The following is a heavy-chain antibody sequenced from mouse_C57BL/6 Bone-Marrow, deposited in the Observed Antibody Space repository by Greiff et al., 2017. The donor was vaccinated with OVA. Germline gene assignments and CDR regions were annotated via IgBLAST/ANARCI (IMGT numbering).Heavy chain of an antibody. Sequence: VKLQESGAELVKPGASVKISCKASGYAFSSYWMNWVKQRPGKGLEWIGQIYPGDGDTNYNGKFKGKATLTADKSSSTAYMQLSSLTSEDSAVYFCARPYGNYGFDYWGQGTTLTVSS. CDR2: IYPGDGDT. CDR3: ARPYGNYGFDY. CDR1: GYAFSSYW. V-gene: IGHV1-80*01. D-gene: IGHD2-1*01. J-gene: IGHJ2*01.